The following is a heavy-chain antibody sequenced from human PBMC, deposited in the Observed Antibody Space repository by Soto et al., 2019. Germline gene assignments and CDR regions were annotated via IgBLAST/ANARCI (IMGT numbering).Heavy chain of an antibody. CDR1: GGSISSGGYS. Sequence: PSETLSLTCAVSGGSISSGGYSWSWIRQPPGKGLEWIGYVTHSGFTHYNPSLQSRVTISIDTSKNQFSLKLSSVTAADTAFYYCXRVHYNSSGYSGMAVWGQGTTVPVSS. CDR3: XRVHYNSSGYSGMAV. CDR2: VTHSGFT. V-gene: IGHV4-30-2*05. J-gene: IGHJ6*02. D-gene: IGHD3-22*01.